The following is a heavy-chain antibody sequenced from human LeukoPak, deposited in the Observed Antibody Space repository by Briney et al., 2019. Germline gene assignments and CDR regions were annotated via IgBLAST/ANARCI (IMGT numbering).Heavy chain of an antibody. CDR3: ARDHPRGELRYFDWLLNDAFDI. Sequence: SQTLSLTCAISGDSVSSNSAAWNWIRQSPSRGLEWLGRTYYRSKWYNDYAVSVKSRITINPDTSKNQFSLQLNSVTPEDTAVYYCARDHPRGELRYFDWLLNDAFDIWGQGTMVTVSS. J-gene: IGHJ3*02. D-gene: IGHD3-9*01. CDR2: TYYRSKWYN. V-gene: IGHV6-1*01. CDR1: GDSVSSNSAA.